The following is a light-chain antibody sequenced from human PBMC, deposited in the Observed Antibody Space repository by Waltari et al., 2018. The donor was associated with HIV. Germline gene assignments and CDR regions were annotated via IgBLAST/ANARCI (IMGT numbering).Light chain of an antibody. CDR1: SSNIGSNP. CDR2: SNN. Sequence: QSVLTQPPSVSGPPGQKVTISCSGGSSNIGSNPVNWYQQLPGTAPKLLIYSNNQRSSGVPDRFSGSKSGTSASLAISGLQSDDETDYYCAVRDDRLNGVLFGGGTRLTVL. J-gene: IGLJ2*01. V-gene: IGLV1-44*01. CDR3: AVRDDRLNGVL.